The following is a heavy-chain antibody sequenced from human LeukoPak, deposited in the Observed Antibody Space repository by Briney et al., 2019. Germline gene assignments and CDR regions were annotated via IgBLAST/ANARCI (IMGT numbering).Heavy chain of an antibody. D-gene: IGHD6-19*01. J-gene: IGHJ4*02. Sequence: PGGSLRLSCAGFGFTLSTYSMNWVRQAPGKGLEWVASLSSSSSYIYYADSVKGRFTISRDSAKNSLYLEMNSLRAEDTAIYYCARGRLNSGWLTDYWGQGTLVTVSS. CDR2: LSSSSSYI. CDR3: ARGRLNSGWLTDY. V-gene: IGHV3-21*01. CDR1: GFTLSTYS.